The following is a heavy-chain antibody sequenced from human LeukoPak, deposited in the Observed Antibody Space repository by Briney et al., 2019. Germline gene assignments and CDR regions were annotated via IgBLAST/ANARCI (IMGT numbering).Heavy chain of an antibody. CDR1: GGSISGSSYY. Sequence: PSETLSLTCTVSGGSISGSSYYWGWIRQPPGKGLEWIGSIYRDGSTYYNPSLKSRVTISVDTSKNQFSLKLSSVTAADTAVYYCATVGLRDYYGMDVWGQGTTVTVSS. J-gene: IGHJ6*02. CDR3: ATVGLRDYYGMDV. D-gene: IGHD4-23*01. V-gene: IGHV4-39*07. CDR2: IYRDGST.